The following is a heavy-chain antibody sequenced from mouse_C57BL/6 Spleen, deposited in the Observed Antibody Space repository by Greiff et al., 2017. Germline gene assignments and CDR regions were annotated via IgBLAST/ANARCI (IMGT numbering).Heavy chain of an antibody. V-gene: IGHV1-64*01. CDR2: IHPNSGST. CDR1: GYTFTSYW. J-gene: IGHJ4*01. D-gene: IGHD2-2*01. CDR3: ARRRFGYDGDYYAMDY. Sequence: VQLQQPGAELVKPGASVKLSCKASGYTFTSYWMHWVKQRPGQGLEWIGMIHPNSGSTNYNEKFKSKATLTVDKSSSTAYMQLSSLTSEDSAVYYCARRRFGYDGDYYAMDYWGQGTSVTVSS.